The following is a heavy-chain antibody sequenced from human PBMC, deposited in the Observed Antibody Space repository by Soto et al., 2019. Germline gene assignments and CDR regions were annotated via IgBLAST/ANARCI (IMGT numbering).Heavy chain of an antibody. D-gene: IGHD6-19*01. V-gene: IGHV1-69*06. CDR3: ASFAVAEPYYFDY. CDR1: GGTFSSYA. J-gene: IGHJ4*02. Sequence: GASVKVSCKASGGTFSSYAISWVRQAPGQGLEWMGGIIPIFVTANYAQKFQGRVTITADKSTSTAYMELSSLRSEDTAVYNCASFAVAEPYYFDYWGQGTLVTVSS. CDR2: IIPIFVTA.